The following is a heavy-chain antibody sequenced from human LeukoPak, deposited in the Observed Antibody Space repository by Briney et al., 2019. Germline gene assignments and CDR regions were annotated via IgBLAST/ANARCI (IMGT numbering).Heavy chain of an antibody. CDR3: ARGAIAVAGYFDY. J-gene: IGHJ4*02. CDR1: GGSISSYY. D-gene: IGHD6-19*01. Sequence: SETLSLTCTVSGGSISSYYWNWIRQPPGKGLEWIGYIYYSGSTNYNPSLKSRVTTSVDTSKNQFSLKLSSVTAADTAVYYCARGAIAVAGYFDYWGQGALVTVSS. V-gene: IGHV4-59*08. CDR2: IYYSGST.